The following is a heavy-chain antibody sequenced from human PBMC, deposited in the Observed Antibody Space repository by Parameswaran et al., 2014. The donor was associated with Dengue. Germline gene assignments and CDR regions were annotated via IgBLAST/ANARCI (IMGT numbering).Heavy chain of an antibody. CDR3: ARDRGYHISTGVHHGMDV. D-gene: IGHD3-9*01. CDR2: VVPIFGTG. J-gene: IGHJ6*02. Sequence: SWVRQAPGQGLEWMGRVVPIFGTGDYAQKFQGRITLTADEATSTAYMELTTLTSDDTAAYFCARDRGYHISTGVHHGMDVWGQGTTVTVSS. V-gene: IGHV1-69*15.